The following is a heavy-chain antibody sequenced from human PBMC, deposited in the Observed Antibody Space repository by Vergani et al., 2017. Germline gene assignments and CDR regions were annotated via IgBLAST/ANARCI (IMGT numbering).Heavy chain of an antibody. V-gene: IGHV1-46*01. CDR2: INPRGGST. Sequence: QVQLVQSGAEVKKPGASVKVSCKASGYTFTSSYVHWVRQAPGQGLEWMGIINPRGGSTSYAQKFQGRVTMTRDTATSTVDMELSSRRAEDTAVYYCVRGGTYCTDGICYRYWGQGSLVTVSS. CDR3: VRGGTYCTDGICYRY. CDR1: GYTFTSSY. J-gene: IGHJ4*02. D-gene: IGHD2-8*01.